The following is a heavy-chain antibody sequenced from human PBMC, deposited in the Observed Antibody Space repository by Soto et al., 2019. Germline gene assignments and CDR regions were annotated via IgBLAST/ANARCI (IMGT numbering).Heavy chain of an antibody. CDR2: ITGSGGNT. J-gene: IGHJ4*02. CDR3: AKRVPGWFYVDY. V-gene: IGHV3-23*01. D-gene: IGHD2-15*01. Sequence: PGGSLRLSCAASGFTFSSYAMTWVRRAPGKGLEWVSAITGSGGNTYYADSVKGRFTISRDNSKNTLYLQMNSLRAEDTAVYYCAKRVPGWFYVDYWGQGTLVTVSS. CDR1: GFTFSSYA.